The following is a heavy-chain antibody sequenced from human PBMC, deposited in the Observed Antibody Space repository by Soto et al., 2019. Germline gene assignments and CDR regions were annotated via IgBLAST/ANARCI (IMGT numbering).Heavy chain of an antibody. CDR2: INHRGGA. J-gene: IGHJ5*02. Sequence: PSETLSLTCTLYGGPFSGYYWSWIRQPPGKGLEWIGEINHRGGASYNPSLKSRVTMSQDTSKNQFSLNLSSVTAADTAIYYCARLPLLNYGSGFQPPSWGQGTLVTVSS. D-gene: IGHD3-10*01. V-gene: IGHV4-34*01. CDR1: GGPFSGYY. CDR3: ARLPLLNYGSGFQPPS.